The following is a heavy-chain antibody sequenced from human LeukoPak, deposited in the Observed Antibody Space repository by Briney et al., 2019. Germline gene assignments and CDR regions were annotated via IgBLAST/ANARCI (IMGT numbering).Heavy chain of an antibody. J-gene: IGHJ4*02. CDR1: GFTFSSYA. Sequence: PGGSLRLSCAASGFTFSSYAMHWVRQAPGKGLEYVSAISSNGGSTYYANSVKGRFTISRDNSKNTLYLQMGSLRAEDMAVYYCARGPGYGSGSSMRPFFDYWGQGTLVTVSS. CDR3: ARGPGYGSGSSMRPFFDY. V-gene: IGHV3-64*01. D-gene: IGHD3-10*01. CDR2: ISSNGGST.